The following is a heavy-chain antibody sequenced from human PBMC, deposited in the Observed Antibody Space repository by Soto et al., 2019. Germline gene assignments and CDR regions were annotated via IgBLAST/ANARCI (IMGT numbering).Heavy chain of an antibody. V-gene: IGHV3-74*01. CDR2: INSDGSST. CDR3: ARENPEYSSGHYYYYMDV. Sequence: GGSLRLSCAASGFTFSSYWMHWVRQAPGKGLVWVSRINSDGSSTSYADSVKGRFTISRDNAKNTLYLQMNSLRAEDTAVYYCARENPEYSSGHYYYYMDVWGKGTTVTVSS. CDR1: GFTFSSYW. D-gene: IGHD6-25*01. J-gene: IGHJ6*03.